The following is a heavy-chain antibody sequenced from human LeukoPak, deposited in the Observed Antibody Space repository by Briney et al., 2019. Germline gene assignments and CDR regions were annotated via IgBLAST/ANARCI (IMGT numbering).Heavy chain of an antibody. CDR3: ATTRLGATVTTKGLEH. V-gene: IGHV4-34*01. CDR2: INNSGST. Sequence: PSETLSLTCAVYGGSFSGYYWSWIRQPPGKGLEWIGEINNSGSTNYNPSLKTRVTLSLDTSNKRFSLRVTSVTAADTAVYYCATTRLGATVTTKGLEHWGRGSLVTVS. J-gene: IGHJ1*01. D-gene: IGHD4-17*01. CDR1: GGSFSGYY.